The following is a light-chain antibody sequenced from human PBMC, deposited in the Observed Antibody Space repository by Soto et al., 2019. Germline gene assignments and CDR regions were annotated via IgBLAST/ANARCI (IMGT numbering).Light chain of an antibody. CDR1: SGHSTYD. Sequence: QLVLTQSPSASASLGASVKLTCTLSSGHSTYDIAWLQQQPEKGPRSLMKLNSDGSHSKGDGIPDRFSGSSSGAERYLTISSLQSEDEADYYCQTWGTGIVVFGGGTKLTVL. CDR2: LNSDGSH. J-gene: IGLJ2*01. CDR3: QTWGTGIVV. V-gene: IGLV4-69*01.